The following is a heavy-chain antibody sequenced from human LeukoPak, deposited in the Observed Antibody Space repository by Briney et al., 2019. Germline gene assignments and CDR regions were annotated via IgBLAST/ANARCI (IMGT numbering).Heavy chain of an antibody. D-gene: IGHD6-13*01. J-gene: IGHJ4*02. V-gene: IGHV4-38-2*02. CDR3: ARGDSSSWYRYFDY. CDR1: GYSISSGYY. CDR2: IYHIGST. Sequence: SETLSLTCTVSGYSISSGYYWGWIRQPPGKGLEWIGSIYHIGSTFYNPSLKSRVTISVDTSKNQFSLKLSSVTAADTAVYYCARGDSSSWYRYFDYWGQGTLVTVSS.